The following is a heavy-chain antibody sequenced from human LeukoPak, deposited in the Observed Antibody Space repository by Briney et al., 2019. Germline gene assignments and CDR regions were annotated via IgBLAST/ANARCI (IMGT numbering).Heavy chain of an antibody. CDR1: GDRTPSYW. V-gene: IGHV5-10-1*01. CDR2: IDSSDAYT. Sequence: AEALKISCKAAGDRTPSYWISWLRQMPGKGLVWMGTIDSSDAYTNYSPSFQGHGTISADNSITTAYLQWNSLKASDTATYYCGRLTCGYESDFDYWGQGPLVTVS. J-gene: IGHJ4*02. CDR3: GRLTCGYESDFDY. D-gene: IGHD5-12*01.